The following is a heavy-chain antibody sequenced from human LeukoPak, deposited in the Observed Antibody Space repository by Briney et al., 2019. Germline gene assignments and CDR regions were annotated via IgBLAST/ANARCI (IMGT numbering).Heavy chain of an antibody. CDR3: AKSSFTTVYYYMDV. CDR1: GFTFSSYW. Sequence: GGSLRLSCAASGFTFSSYWMSWVRQAPGKGLEWVAVISYDGSNKYYADSVKGRFTISRDNSKNTLYLQMNSLRAEDTAVYYCAKSSFTTVYYYMDVWGKGTTVTVSS. J-gene: IGHJ6*03. V-gene: IGHV3-30*18. CDR2: ISYDGSNK. D-gene: IGHD4-17*01.